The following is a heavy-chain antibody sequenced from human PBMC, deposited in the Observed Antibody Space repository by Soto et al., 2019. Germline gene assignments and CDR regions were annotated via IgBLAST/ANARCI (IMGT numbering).Heavy chain of an antibody. CDR1: GGSFSGYY. J-gene: IGHJ6*02. Sequence: SETLSLTCAVYGGSFSGYYWSWIRQPPGKGLEWTGEINHSGSTNYNPSLKSRVPISVDTSKNQFSLKLSSVTAADTAVYYCARKGTYYDFWSGYYFGGCMDVWGQGTTVTVSS. CDR2: INHSGST. CDR3: ARKGTYYDFWSGYYFGGCMDV. D-gene: IGHD3-3*01. V-gene: IGHV4-34*01.